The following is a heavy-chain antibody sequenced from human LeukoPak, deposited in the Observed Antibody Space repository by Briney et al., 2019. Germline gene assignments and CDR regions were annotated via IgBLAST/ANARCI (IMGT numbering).Heavy chain of an antibody. CDR2: ISWNSGSI. CDR1: GFTFDDYA. V-gene: IGHV3-9*01. Sequence: PGGSLRLSCAASGFTFDDYAMHWVRQAPGKGLEWVSGISWNSGSIDYADSVKGRFTISRDNAKNSLYLQMNSLRPEDTAFYYCAKGTGRNWTFFDYWGQGTLVTVSS. CDR3: AKGTGRNWTFFDY. J-gene: IGHJ4*02. D-gene: IGHD1-1*01.